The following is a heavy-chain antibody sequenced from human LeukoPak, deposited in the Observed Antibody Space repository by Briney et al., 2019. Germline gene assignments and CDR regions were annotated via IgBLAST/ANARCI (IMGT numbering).Heavy chain of an antibody. J-gene: IGHJ4*02. CDR1: GFTFSSYA. CDR2: ISGNGGST. D-gene: IGHD3-10*01. V-gene: IGHV3-23*01. Sequence: GGSLRLSCAASGFTFSSYAMSWVRQAPGKGLEWVSAISGNGGSTYYADSVKGRFTISRDNSKNTLYLQMNSLRAEDTAVYYCAKDLGGSGGALDYWGQGTLVTVSS. CDR3: AKDLGGSGGALDY.